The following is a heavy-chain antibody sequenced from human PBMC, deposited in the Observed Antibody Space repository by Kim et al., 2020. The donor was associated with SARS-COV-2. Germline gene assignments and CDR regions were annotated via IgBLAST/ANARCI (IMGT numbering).Heavy chain of an antibody. V-gene: IGHV5-51*01. D-gene: IGHD6-13*01. J-gene: IGHJ6*02. CDR1: GYSFTSYW. Sequence: GESLKISCKGSGYSFTSYWIGWVRQMPGKGLEWMGIIYPGDSDTRYSPSFQGQVTIPADKSISTAYLQWSSLKASDTAMYYCARHHSSPYSSSWPDKISYYYYGMDVWGQETTVTVSS. CDR2: IYPGDSDT. CDR3: ARHHSSPYSSSWPDKISYYYYGMDV.